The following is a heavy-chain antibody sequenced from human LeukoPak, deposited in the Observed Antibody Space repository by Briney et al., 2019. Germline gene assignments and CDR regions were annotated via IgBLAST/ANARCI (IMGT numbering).Heavy chain of an antibody. J-gene: IGHJ1*01. Sequence: GASVKVSCKASGYTFTSYDINWVRQATGQGLEWMGWMNPNSGNTGYAQKFQGRLSLIEDTSTDTAYMELSNLRSEDTAIYYCATDLSYYAAGSFYIGFWGQGSLVTVSS. CDR2: MNPNSGNT. D-gene: IGHD3-10*01. CDR3: ATDLSYYAAGSFYIGF. V-gene: IGHV1-8*02. CDR1: GYTFTSYD.